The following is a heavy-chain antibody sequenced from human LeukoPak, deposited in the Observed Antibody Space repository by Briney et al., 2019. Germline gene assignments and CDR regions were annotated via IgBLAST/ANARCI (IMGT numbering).Heavy chain of an antibody. CDR3: ARASGQQLVLRYFDY. V-gene: IGHV3-7*01. D-gene: IGHD6-13*01. Sequence: GGSLRLSCAASGFTISSTWMTWVRRAPGKGLDWVATIRDDGSDTYYVDSVKGRFTISRDNAKNSLCLQMNSLRVEDTAVYYCARASGQQLVLRYFDYWGQGTLVTVPS. J-gene: IGHJ4*02. CDR2: IRDDGSDT. CDR1: GFTISSTW.